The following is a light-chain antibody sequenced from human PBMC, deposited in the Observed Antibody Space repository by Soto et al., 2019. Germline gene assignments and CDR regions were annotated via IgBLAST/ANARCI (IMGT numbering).Light chain of an antibody. V-gene: IGKV3-20*01. CDR2: GAS. J-gene: IGKJ2*01. CDR3: QQYGSSPPYT. CDR1: QSVSRSY. Sequence: EIVLTQSPATLSLSPGERATLSCRASQSVSRSYLAWYQQKPGQAPRLLIYGASSRPTGIPDRFSVSGSGTDFTLTISRLEPEDFAVYYCQQYGSSPPYTFGQGTKLEIK.